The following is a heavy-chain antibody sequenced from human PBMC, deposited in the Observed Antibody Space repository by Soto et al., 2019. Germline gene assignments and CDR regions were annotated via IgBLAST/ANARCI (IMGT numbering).Heavy chain of an antibody. Sequence: QVQLVQSGAEVKKPGSSVKVSCKASGGTFSSYAISWVRQAPGQGLEWMGGIIPIFGTANYAQKFQGRVPIPADESPSTGYMELSSLRSEDTAVYYCARESRYCSGGSCYFLPGIDYWGQGTLVTVSS. CDR1: GGTFSSYA. J-gene: IGHJ4*02. CDR3: ARESRYCSGGSCYFLPGIDY. CDR2: IIPIFGTA. V-gene: IGHV1-69*12. D-gene: IGHD2-15*01.